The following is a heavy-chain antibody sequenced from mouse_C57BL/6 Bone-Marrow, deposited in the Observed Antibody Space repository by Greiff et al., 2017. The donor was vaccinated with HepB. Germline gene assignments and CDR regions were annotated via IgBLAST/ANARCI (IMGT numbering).Heavy chain of an antibody. V-gene: IGHV5-9-1*02. D-gene: IGHD1-1*01. Sequence: EVMLVESGEGLVKPGGSLNLSCAASGFTFSRYAMSWVRQTPENGLTWVSYISSGGDSIYYADTVKGRFTISRDNARNTLYLQMSSLTSEDTAMYYCTRDHYGSWYFDVWGTGTTVTVSS. J-gene: IGHJ1*03. CDR1: GFTFSRYA. CDR2: ISSGGDSI. CDR3: TRDHYGSWYFDV.